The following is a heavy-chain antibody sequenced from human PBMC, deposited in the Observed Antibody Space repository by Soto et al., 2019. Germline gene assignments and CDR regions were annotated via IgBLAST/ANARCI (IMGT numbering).Heavy chain of an antibody. CDR3: ARDKITGLFDC. CDR1: GGSFSGYY. V-gene: IGHV4-34*01. Sequence: QVQLQQWGEGLLKPSETLSLTCAVYGGSFSGYYWTWIGQPPGTGLEWIGEINHSGSTNYNPSLKRRITISVGPSKKQLALMLNSATAADTAVYYCARDKITGLFDCWGQGTLVTVSS. D-gene: IGHD2-8*02. CDR2: INHSGST. J-gene: IGHJ4*02.